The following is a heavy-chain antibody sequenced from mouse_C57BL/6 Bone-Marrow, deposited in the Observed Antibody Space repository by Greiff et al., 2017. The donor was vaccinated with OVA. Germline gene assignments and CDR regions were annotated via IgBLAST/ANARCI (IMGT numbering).Heavy chain of an antibody. CDR2: ISSGGSYT. CDR1: GFTFSSYG. V-gene: IGHV5-6*01. Sequence: VQLKQSGGDLVKPGGSLKLSCAASGFTFSSYGMSWVRQTPDKRLEWVATISSGGSYTYYPDSVKGRFTISRDNAKNTLYLQMSSLKSEDTAMYYCARITTVVAPYYYAMDYWGQGTSVTVSS. D-gene: IGHD1-1*01. CDR3: ARITTVVAPYYYAMDY. J-gene: IGHJ4*01.